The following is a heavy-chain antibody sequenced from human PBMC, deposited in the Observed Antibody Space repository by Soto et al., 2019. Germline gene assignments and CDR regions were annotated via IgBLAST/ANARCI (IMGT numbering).Heavy chain of an antibody. CDR2: IYYSGST. Sequence: QLQLQESGPGLVKPSETLSLTCTVSGGSISSSSYYWGWIRQPPGKGLEWIGSIYYSGSTYYNPSLKSRVTISVDTSKNQFSLKLSSVTAADTAVYYCARLSRYSYANPIDYWGQGTLVTVSS. J-gene: IGHJ4*02. V-gene: IGHV4-39*01. CDR3: ARLSRYSYANPIDY. D-gene: IGHD5-18*01. CDR1: GGSISSSSYY.